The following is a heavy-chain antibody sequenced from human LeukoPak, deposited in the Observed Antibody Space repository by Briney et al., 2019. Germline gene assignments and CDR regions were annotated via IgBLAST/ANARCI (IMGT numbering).Heavy chain of an antibody. CDR3: ARVAVTGYDNWFDP. J-gene: IGHJ5*02. CDR1: GYTFTGYY. Sequence: ASVKVSCKASGYTFTGYYMHWVRQAPGQGLEWMGWINPNSGGTNYAQKFQGRVTTTRDKSINTAYMELSRLRSDDTAVYYCARVAVTGYDNWFDPWGQGTLVTVSS. D-gene: IGHD3-9*01. V-gene: IGHV1-2*02. CDR2: INPNSGGT.